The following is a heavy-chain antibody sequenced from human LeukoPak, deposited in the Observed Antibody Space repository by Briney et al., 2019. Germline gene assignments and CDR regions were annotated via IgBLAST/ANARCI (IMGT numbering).Heavy chain of an antibody. D-gene: IGHD3-10*01. CDR3: ARVGSTMARDYFDC. CDR2: IYYSGNT. V-gene: IGHV4-59*01. J-gene: IGHJ4*02. CDR1: GASINSYY. Sequence: SETLSLTCTVSGASINSYYWSWIRQPPGKGLEWIAYIYYSGNTNKNSSLKSRVTISVDTSKNQFSLKLSSVTAADTAVYYCARVGSTMARDYFDCWGQGTLVSVSS.